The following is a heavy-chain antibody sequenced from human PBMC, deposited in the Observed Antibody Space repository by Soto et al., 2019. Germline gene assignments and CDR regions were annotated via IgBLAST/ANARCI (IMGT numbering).Heavy chain of an antibody. CDR3: ARQVPDSLGPQPDS. D-gene: IGHD5-18*01. Sequence: GESLKISCKGSGYSFTSYWIGWVRQMPGKGLEWMGIIYPGDSDTRYSPSFQGQVTISADKSINTAFLQWSSLRASDTAIYYCARQVPDSLGPQPDSCGQRTLVTVSS. CDR2: IYPGDSDT. V-gene: IGHV5-51*01. J-gene: IGHJ4*02. CDR1: GYSFTSYW.